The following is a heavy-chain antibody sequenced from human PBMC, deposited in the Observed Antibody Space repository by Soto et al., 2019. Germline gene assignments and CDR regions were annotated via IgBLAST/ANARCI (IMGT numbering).Heavy chain of an antibody. CDR2: IYYSGYT. CDR1: GGSITSGGYF. Sequence: SETLSLTCTVSGGSITSGGYFWSWVRQDPGEGLELIGYIYYSGYTNYNPSLKSRVTISVDTSKNQFSLKLSSVTAADTAVYYCARSSRGYCTNGVCWGPYGMDVWGQGTTVTVSS. J-gene: IGHJ6*02. V-gene: IGHV4-31*03. D-gene: IGHD2-8*01. CDR3: ARSSRGYCTNGVCWGPYGMDV.